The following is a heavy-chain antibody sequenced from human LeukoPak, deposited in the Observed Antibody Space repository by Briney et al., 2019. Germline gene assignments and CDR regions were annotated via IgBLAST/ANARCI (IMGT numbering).Heavy chain of an antibody. Sequence: GASVKVSCKASGGTFSSYAISWVRQAPGQGLEWMGGIIPIFGTANYAQKFQGRVTITADESTSTAYMELSSLRSEDTAVYYCAREVIGYCSSTSCYTDYYGMDVWGQGTTVTVSS. CDR2: IIPIFGTA. V-gene: IGHV1-69*13. CDR3: AREVIGYCSSTSCYTDYYGMDV. CDR1: GGTFSSYA. J-gene: IGHJ6*02. D-gene: IGHD2-2*02.